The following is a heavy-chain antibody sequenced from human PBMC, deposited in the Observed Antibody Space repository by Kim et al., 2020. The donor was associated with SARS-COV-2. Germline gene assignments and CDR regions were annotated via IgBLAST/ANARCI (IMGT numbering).Heavy chain of an antibody. CDR3: AKDPRQYDSSGYQVYFDY. CDR2: ISWNSNNL. J-gene: IGHJ4*01. D-gene: IGHD3-22*01. V-gene: IGHV3-9*01. Sequence: GGSLRLSCAASGFTFGDYSMHWVRQAPGKGLEWVSSISWNSNNLGYADSVKGRFTISRDKNSLYLQMNSLRAEDTALYYCAKDPRQYDSSGYQVYFDYWG. CDR1: GFTFGDYS.